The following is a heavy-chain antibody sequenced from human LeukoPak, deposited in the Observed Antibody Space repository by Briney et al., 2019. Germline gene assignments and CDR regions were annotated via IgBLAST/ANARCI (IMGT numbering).Heavy chain of an antibody. CDR3: ASPTLYDYVWGSYSY. CDR1: GGTFSSYA. Sequence: ASVKASCKASGGTFSSYAISWVRQAPGQGLEWVGGIIPIFGTSNYAQNFQGGVTITADESTSTAYMELSSLRSEDTAVYYCASPTLYDYVWGSYSYWGQGTLVTVSS. CDR2: IIPIFGTS. J-gene: IGHJ4*02. V-gene: IGHV1-69*13. D-gene: IGHD3-16*01.